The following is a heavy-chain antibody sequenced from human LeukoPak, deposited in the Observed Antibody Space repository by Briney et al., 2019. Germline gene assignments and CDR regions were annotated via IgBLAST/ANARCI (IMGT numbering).Heavy chain of an antibody. CDR1: GFTFSSYE. CDR2: ISSSGSTI. CDR3: ARMTTVTYAYYGMDV. Sequence: GSLRLSCAASGFTFSSYEMNWVRQAPGKGLEWVSYISSSGSTIYYADSVKGRFTISRDNAKNSLYLQMNSLRAEDTAVYYCARMTTVTYAYYGMDVWGQGTTVTLSS. D-gene: IGHD4-11*01. V-gene: IGHV3-48*03. J-gene: IGHJ6*02.